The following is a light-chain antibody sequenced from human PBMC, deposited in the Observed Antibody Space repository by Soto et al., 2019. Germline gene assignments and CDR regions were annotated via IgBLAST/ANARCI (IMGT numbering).Light chain of an antibody. J-gene: IGKJ4*01. CDR1: HDVSRN. V-gene: IGKV1-33*01. CDR2: DAH. CDR3: QQYNSMLT. Sequence: DIQMTQSPSSLSASEADRVTITCQSSHDVSRNLNWFQQKPREAPQLLIYDAHNLDRGVPSRFSGSGSETDFTVAISSLQPEDVATYYCQQYNSMLTFGGGTEVEIK.